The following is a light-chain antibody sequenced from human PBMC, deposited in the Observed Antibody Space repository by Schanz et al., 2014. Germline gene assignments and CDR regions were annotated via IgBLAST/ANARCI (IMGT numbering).Light chain of an antibody. CDR3: AAWDDSLNGLL. Sequence: QSALTQPRSVSGSPGQSVTISCTGTSSDVGVYNYVSWYQQHPGKAPKLMIYDVSKRPSGVPDRFSGSKSGTSASLAISGLQSEDEADFYCAAWDDSLNGLLFGGGTKLTVL. V-gene: IGLV2-11*01. CDR2: DVS. J-gene: IGLJ2*01. CDR1: SSDVGVYNY.